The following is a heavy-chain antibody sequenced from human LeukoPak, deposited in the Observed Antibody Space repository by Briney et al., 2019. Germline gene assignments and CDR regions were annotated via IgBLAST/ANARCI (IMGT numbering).Heavy chain of an antibody. CDR1: GGSISSTSYY. D-gene: IGHD2-2*01. V-gene: IGHV4-39*07. CDR2: IYYSGST. CDR3: ARESDRYCYSTSCPNWYDP. J-gene: IGHJ5*02. Sequence: SEPLSLTCTVSGGSISSTSYYWGWIRQPPGTGLEWIGSIYYSGSTYYNPSLKSRVTISVDTSKNQFSLKLSSVTAADTAVYYCARESDRYCYSTSCPNWYDPWGQGTLVTVSS.